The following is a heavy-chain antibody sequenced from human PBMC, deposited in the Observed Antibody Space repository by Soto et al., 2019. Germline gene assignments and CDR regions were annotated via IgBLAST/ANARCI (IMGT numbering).Heavy chain of an antibody. V-gene: IGHV4-34*01. Sequence: SETLSLTCAVYGGAFSGYYWSWIRQPPGKGLEWIGEINHSGSTNYNPSLKSLVTISVDTSKNQFSLKLSSVTAADTAVYYCAREVKGRYYGSGSYYIRSYYFDYWGQGTLVTVSS. CDR1: GGAFSGYY. CDR3: AREVKGRYYGSGSYYIRSYYFDY. J-gene: IGHJ4*02. CDR2: INHSGST. D-gene: IGHD3-10*01.